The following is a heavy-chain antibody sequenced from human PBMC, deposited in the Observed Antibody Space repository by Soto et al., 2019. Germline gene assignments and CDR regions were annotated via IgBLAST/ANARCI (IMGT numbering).Heavy chain of an antibody. CDR1: GFTFSDRY. V-gene: IGHV3-72*01. D-gene: IGHD1-26*01. CDR3: ASYGGSDARGLEY. Sequence: GGSPILSWAASGFTFSDRYMERVRQAPAKGLESVGRIRNKANSYSTQHAASVKGRVTISRDESRDSLYLQMDSLKTEDTAVFYWASYGGSDARGLEYWGQGTPVTVSS. CDR2: IRNKANSYST. J-gene: IGHJ4*02.